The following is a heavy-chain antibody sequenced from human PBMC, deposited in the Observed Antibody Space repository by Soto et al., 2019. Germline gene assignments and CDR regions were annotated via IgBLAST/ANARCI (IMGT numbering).Heavy chain of an antibody. J-gene: IGHJ6*02. V-gene: IGHV4-59*12. D-gene: IGHD3-10*01. CDR1: GGSISNYY. Sequence: SETLSLTCTVSGGSISNYYWSWIRQPPGKGLEWIGEINYSGSTNYNPSLKSRVTISVDTSKNQFSLKLSSVTAADTAVYYCARVVRGVYYYYYYGMDVWGQGTTVTVSS. CDR2: INYSGST. CDR3: ARVVRGVYYYYYYGMDV.